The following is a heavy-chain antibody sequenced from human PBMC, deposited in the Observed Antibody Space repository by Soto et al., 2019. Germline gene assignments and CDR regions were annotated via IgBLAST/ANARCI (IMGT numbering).Heavy chain of an antibody. CDR2: ISSSSSTI. CDR1: GFTFSSYS. Sequence: EVQLVESGGGLVQPGGSLRLSCAASGFTFSSYSMNWVRQAPGKGLEWVSYISSSSSTIYYADSVKGRFTISRDNAKNSLYLETNSLRDEDTAVYYCARESGYSYGPIDYRGQGTLVTVSS. CDR3: ARESGYSYGPIDY. V-gene: IGHV3-48*02. J-gene: IGHJ4*02. D-gene: IGHD5-18*01.